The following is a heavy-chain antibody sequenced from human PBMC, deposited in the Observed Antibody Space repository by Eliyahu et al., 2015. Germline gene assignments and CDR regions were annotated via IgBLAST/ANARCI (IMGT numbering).Heavy chain of an antibody. D-gene: IGHD5-18*01. Sequence: QITLKESGPALVKPTQTLTLTCTXPXFSFSTXGVXVGWIRQPPGEALEWLAFISWDDDKRYNPSLRSRLTITKDTSKNQVVLTMTNLDPADTATYYCAHSWASSYGLGDLDFWGQGTLVTVSS. CDR1: XFSFSTXGVX. CDR2: ISWDDDK. J-gene: IGHJ4*02. V-gene: IGHV2-5*02. CDR3: AHSWASSYGLGDLDF.